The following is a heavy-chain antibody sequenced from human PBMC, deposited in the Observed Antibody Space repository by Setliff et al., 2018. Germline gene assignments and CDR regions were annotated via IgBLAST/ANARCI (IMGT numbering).Heavy chain of an antibody. CDR1: GFTFSGSA. CDR2: IRSKTDGGTT. J-gene: IGHJ4*02. D-gene: IGHD6-19*01. CDR3: TTAMVSGWYSRDDY. Sequence: PGGSLRLSCAASGFTFSGSAMHWVRQASGKGLEWVGRIRSKTDGGTTDYAAPVKGRFTIPRDDSKNTLYLQMNSLKTEDTAVYYCTTAMVSGWYSRDDYWGQGTLVTVSS. V-gene: IGHV3-15*01.